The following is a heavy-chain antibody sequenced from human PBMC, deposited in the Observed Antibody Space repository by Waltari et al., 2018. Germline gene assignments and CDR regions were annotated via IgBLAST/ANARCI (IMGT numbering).Heavy chain of an antibody. Sequence: QVQLQESGPGLVKPSETLSLTCTVSGYSISSGYYWGWIRQPPGKGLEWIGSIYHSGSTSSGPSLTSRVTISVDTSKTQFSRKLSSVTAADTAVYYCARALSGGDRPSWFDPWGQGTLVTVSS. CDR2: IYHSGST. V-gene: IGHV4-38-2*02. J-gene: IGHJ5*02. D-gene: IGHD3-10*01. CDR1: GYSISSGYY. CDR3: ARALSGGDRPSWFDP.